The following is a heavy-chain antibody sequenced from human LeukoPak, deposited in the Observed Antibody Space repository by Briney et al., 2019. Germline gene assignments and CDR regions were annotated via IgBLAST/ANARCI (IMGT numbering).Heavy chain of an antibody. CDR3: ANSDSSGFPLDY. J-gene: IGHJ4*02. CDR2: ISWNSGSI. D-gene: IGHD3-22*01. Sequence: GGSLRLSCAASGFTFDDYAMHWVRQAPGKGLEGVSGISWNSGSIGYADSVKGRFTISRDNAKNTLYLQMNSLRAEDTAVYYCANSDSSGFPLDYWGQGTLVTVSS. V-gene: IGHV3-9*01. CDR1: GFTFDDYA.